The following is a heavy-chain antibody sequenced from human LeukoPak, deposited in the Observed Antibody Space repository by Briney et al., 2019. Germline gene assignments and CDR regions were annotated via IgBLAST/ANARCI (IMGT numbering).Heavy chain of an antibody. D-gene: IGHD3-16*01. V-gene: IGHV3-23*01. CDR1: GFTFSSYA. Sequence: GGSLRLSCAASGFTFSSYAMSWVRQAPGKGLEWVSTINGNGDNTYYADSVKGRVTISRGNSKNTLYLQMNSLRVEDTAAYYCARRGDYFPFDYWGQGILVTVSS. CDR3: ARRGDYFPFDY. CDR2: INGNGDNT. J-gene: IGHJ4*02.